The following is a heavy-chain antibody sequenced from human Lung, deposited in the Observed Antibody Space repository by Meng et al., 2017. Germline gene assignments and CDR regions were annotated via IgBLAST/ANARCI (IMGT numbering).Heavy chain of an antibody. CDR2: INHSGST. D-gene: IGHD4-11*01. J-gene: IGHJ4*02. CDR3: ARGPTTMAHDFDY. V-gene: IGHV4-34*01. Sequence: QGQLQEGGGGLLKPSETLALTCVVSGGSFRDYYWSWIRQPPGKGLEWIGEINHSGSTNYNPSLESRATISVDTSQNNLSLKLSSVTAADSAVYYCARGPTTMAHDFDYWGQGTLVTVSS. CDR1: GGSFRDYY.